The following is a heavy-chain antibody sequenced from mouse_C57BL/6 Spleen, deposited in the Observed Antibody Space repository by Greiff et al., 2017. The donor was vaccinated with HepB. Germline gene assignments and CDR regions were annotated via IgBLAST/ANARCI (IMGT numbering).Heavy chain of an antibody. J-gene: IGHJ2*01. D-gene: IGHD1-1*01. CDR3: ARCPFITTVVAYYFDY. Sequence: VQLQQSGAELVKPGASVKMSCKASGYTFTSYWITWVKQRPGQGLEWIGDIYPGSGSTNYNEKFKSKATLTVDTSSSTAYMQLSSLTSEDSAVYYCARCPFITTVVAYYFDYWGQGTTLTVSS. V-gene: IGHV1-55*01. CDR2: IYPGSGST. CDR1: GYTFTSYW.